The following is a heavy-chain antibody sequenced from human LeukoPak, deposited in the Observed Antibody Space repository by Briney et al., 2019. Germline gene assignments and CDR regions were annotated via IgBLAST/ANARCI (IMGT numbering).Heavy chain of an antibody. D-gene: IGHD3-22*01. V-gene: IGHV3-23*01. J-gene: IGHJ4*02. CDR2: ISGSGGST. CDR1: GFTFSSYA. CDR3: AKVGSGYDSSGPHYYFDY. Sequence: GGSLRLSCAASGFTFSSYAMSWVRQAPGKGLEWVSAISGSGGSTYYADSVKGRFTISRDNSKNTLYLQMNSLRAEDTAVYYCAKVGSGYDSSGPHYYFDYWGQGTLVTVSS.